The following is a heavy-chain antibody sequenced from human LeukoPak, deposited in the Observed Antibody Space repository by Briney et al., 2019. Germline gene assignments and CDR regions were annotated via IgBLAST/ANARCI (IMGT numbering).Heavy chain of an antibody. D-gene: IGHD3-3*01. J-gene: IGHJ4*02. V-gene: IGHV1-69*13. Sequence: ASVKVSCKASGGTFSSYAISWVRQAPGQGLEWMGGIIPIFGTANYAQKFQGRVTITADESTSTAYMELSSLRSEDTAVYYCARGRRQTYTFWSGTMGGFDYWGQGTLVTVSS. CDR3: ARGRRQTYTFWSGTMGGFDY. CDR2: IIPIFGTA. CDR1: GGTFSSYA.